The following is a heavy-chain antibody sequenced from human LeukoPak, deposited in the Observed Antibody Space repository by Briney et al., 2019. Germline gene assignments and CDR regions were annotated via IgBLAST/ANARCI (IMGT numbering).Heavy chain of an antibody. J-gene: IGHJ4*02. CDR1: GGSISTSNYY. CDR3: ARGYSSGLIDY. D-gene: IGHD6-19*01. CDR2: IFYSGST. V-gene: IGHV4-39*07. Sequence: ASETLSLTCTVSGGSISTSNYYWGWIRQPPGKGLEWIGNIFYSGSTYYSPSLRSRVTISLDTSRNQFSLKLNSVTAADTAVYYCARGYSSGLIDYWGQGTLVTVSS.